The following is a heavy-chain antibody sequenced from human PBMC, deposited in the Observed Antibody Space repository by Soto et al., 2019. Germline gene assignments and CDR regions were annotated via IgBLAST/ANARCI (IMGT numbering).Heavy chain of an antibody. V-gene: IGHV4-39*01. CDR2: IYYGGST. Sequence: PSETLSLTCTVSGGSISSSSYYWGWIRQPPGKGLEWIGSIYYGGSTYYNPSLKSRVTISVDTSKNQFSLKLSSVTAADTAVYYCARRGFWSGYSYYYYGMDVWGQGTTVTVSS. D-gene: IGHD3-3*01. J-gene: IGHJ6*02. CDR1: GGSISSSSYY. CDR3: ARRGFWSGYSYYYYGMDV.